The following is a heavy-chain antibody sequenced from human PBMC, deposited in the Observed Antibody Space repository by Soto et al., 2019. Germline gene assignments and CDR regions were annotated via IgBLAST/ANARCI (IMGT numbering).Heavy chain of an antibody. V-gene: IGHV2-5*01. D-gene: IGHD3-10*01. CDR2: IYWNDDK. CDR3: AHSLTRPWGVRTAFDI. CDR1: GFSLSTSGVG. Sequence: QITLKESGPTLVKPTQILTLTCTFSGFSLSTSGVGVGWIRQPPGKALEWLALIYWNDDKHYSPSLKSRLTITKVTSKNLVVLTMTNTDPVDTATYYCAHSLTRPWGVRTAFDIWGQGTMVTVSS. J-gene: IGHJ3*02.